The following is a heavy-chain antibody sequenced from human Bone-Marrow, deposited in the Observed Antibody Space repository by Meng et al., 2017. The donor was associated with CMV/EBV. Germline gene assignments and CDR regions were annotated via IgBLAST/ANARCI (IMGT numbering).Heavy chain of an antibody. V-gene: IGHV1-69*01. J-gene: IGHJ6*02. D-gene: IGHD2-2*01. CDR2: IIPIFVTA. Sequence: YDICWVRQAPGQELGWMGEIIPIFVTAHYAQKFQGRVTITADEYTGAAYMELSSLRSEDTAVYYCARARADIVVVPAALYYYYGMDIWGQGTTVTVSS. CDR1: YD. CDR3: ARARADIVVVPAALYYYYGMDI.